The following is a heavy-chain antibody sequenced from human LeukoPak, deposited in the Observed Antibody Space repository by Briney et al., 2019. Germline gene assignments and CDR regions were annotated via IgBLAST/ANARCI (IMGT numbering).Heavy chain of an antibody. CDR2: INPSGGST. J-gene: IGHJ4*02. D-gene: IGHD3-22*01. V-gene: IGHV1-46*01. CDR3: ARDFSYYYDSSGQLY. Sequence: VASVKVSCKASGYTFTSYYMHWVRQAPGQGLEWMGIINPSGGSTSYAQKFQGRVTTTRDTSTSTVYMELSSLRSEDTAVYYCARDFSYYYDSSGQLYWGQGTLVTVSS. CDR1: GYTFTSYY.